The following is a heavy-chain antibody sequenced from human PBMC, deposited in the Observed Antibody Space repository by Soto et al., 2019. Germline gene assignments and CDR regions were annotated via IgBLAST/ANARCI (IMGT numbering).Heavy chain of an antibody. CDR1: GYTFTIYY. J-gene: IGHJ5*02. D-gene: IGHD2-2*01. CDR2: INPSGGST. CDR3: ARPYCSSTSCHNWFDP. V-gene: IGHV1-46*03. Sequence: ASVKVSCKASGYTFTIYYMHWVRQAPGQGLEWMGIINPSGGSTSYAQKFQGRVTMTRDTSTSTVYMELSSLRSEDTAVYYCARPYCSSTSCHNWFDPWGQGALVTVSS.